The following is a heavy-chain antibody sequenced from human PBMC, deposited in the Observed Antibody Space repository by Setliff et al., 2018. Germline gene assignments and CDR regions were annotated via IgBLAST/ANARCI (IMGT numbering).Heavy chain of an antibody. Sequence: SETLSLTCTVSGGSISSSSYYWGWIRQPPGKGLEWIGSIYYSGSTYYNPSLKSRVTISVDTSKNQFPLKLSSVTAADTAVYYCARARGSSSWYPLADYWGQGTLVTVSS. V-gene: IGHV4-39*06. CDR2: IYYSGST. D-gene: IGHD6-13*01. J-gene: IGHJ4*02. CDR1: GGSISSSSYY. CDR3: ARARGSSSWYPLADY.